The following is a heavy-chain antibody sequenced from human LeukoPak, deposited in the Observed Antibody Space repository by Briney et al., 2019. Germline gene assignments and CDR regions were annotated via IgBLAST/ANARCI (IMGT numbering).Heavy chain of an antibody. D-gene: IGHD5-24*01. J-gene: IGHJ6*03. Sequence: SETLSLTCTVSGGSISSSSYYWGWIRQPPGKGLEWIGSIYYSGSTYYNPSLKSRVTISVDTSKNQFSLKLSSVTAADTAVYYCARWLQFNYYYYYMDVWGKGTTVTVSS. CDR2: IYYSGST. CDR3: ARWLQFNYYYYYMDV. CDR1: GGSISSSSYY. V-gene: IGHV4-39*07.